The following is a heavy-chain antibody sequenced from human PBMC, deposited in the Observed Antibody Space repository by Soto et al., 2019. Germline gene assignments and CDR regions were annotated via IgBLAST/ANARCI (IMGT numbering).Heavy chain of an antibody. Sequence: LRLSCAASGFTFSSYEMNWVRQAPGKGLEWVSYISSSGSTIYYADSVKGRFTISRDNAKNSLYLQMNSLRAEDTAVYYCARGGFDLVVVTATSAEYFQHWGQGTLVTVSS. V-gene: IGHV3-48*03. CDR1: GFTFSSYE. CDR3: ARGGFDLVVVTATSAEYFQH. CDR2: ISSSGSTI. D-gene: IGHD2-21*02. J-gene: IGHJ1*01.